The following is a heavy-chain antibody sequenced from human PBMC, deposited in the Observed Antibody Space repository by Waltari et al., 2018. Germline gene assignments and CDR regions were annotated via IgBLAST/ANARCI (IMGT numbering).Heavy chain of an antibody. Sequence: QVQLQESGPGLVKPSETLSLTCTVSGGSISSTYWSWIRQPPGKGLEWIGYIYYSGSTNYNPALKSLVTISVDTSKNQFSLKLSSVTAADTAVYYCAREGVRGVIVDYWGQGTLVTVSS. V-gene: IGHV4-59*01. CDR2: IYYSGST. J-gene: IGHJ4*02. CDR1: GGSISSTY. D-gene: IGHD3-10*01. CDR3: AREGVRGVIVDY.